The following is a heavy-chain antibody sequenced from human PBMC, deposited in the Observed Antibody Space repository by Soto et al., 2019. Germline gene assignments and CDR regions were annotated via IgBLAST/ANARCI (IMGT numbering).Heavy chain of an antibody. V-gene: IGHV3-9*01. CDR2: ISWNSGII. J-gene: IGHJ4*02. CDR3: ARDISIAAGGIDF. D-gene: IGHD6-13*01. Sequence: GGSLRLSCAASGFTFDDHAMHWVRQAPGKGLEWVSIISWNSGIIDYADSVKGRFTISRDNAKNSLYLQMNSLRPEDTALYYCARDISIAAGGIDFWGQGTLVTVSS. CDR1: GFTFDDHA.